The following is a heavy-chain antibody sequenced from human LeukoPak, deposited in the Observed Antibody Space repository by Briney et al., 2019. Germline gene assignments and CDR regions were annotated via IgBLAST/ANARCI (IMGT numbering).Heavy chain of an antibody. CDR2: INPSGGST. V-gene: IGHV1-46*01. CDR1: GYTFTSYY. J-gene: IGHJ4*02. D-gene: IGHD5-18*01. CDR3: ARMGVDTAMAPQGMGY. Sequence: ASVKVSCKASGYTFTSYYMHWVRQVPGQGLEWMGIINPSGGSTSYAQKFQGRVTMTRDMSTSTVYMELSSLRSEDTAVYYCARMGVDTAMAPQGMGYWGQGTLVTVSS.